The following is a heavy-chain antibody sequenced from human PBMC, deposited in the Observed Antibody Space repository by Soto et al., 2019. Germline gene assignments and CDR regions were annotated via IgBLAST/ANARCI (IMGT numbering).Heavy chain of an antibody. Sequence: QVQLVQSGAEVKKPGASVKVSCKASGYTFVNYAFTWVRQAPGQGLEWMGWTSAYNGNTKYAQKFQGRVTMTTDTSTGTAYMELRSLRSDDTAVYFCVRLPCVCGTCYPPTFDYWGQGTLVTVSS. CDR2: TSAYNGNT. V-gene: IGHV1-18*01. J-gene: IGHJ4*02. CDR3: VRLPCVCGTCYPPTFDY. D-gene: IGHD2-15*01. CDR1: GYTFVNYA.